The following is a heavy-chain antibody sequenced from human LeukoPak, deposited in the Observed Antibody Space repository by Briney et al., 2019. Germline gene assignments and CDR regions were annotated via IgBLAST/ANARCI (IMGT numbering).Heavy chain of an antibody. Sequence: GGSLRLSCAASGFTFSSYGMHWVRQAPGKGLEWVAVIWYDGSNKYYADSVKGRFTISRDNAKNSLYLQMNSLRAEDTAVYYCARVTCGSISCPIDYWGQGTLVTVSS. J-gene: IGHJ4*02. D-gene: IGHD2-2*01. CDR3: ARVTCGSISCPIDY. CDR2: IWYDGSNK. CDR1: GFTFSSYG. V-gene: IGHV3-33*01.